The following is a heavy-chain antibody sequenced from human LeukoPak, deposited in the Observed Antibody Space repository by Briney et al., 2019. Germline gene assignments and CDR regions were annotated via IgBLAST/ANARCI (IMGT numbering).Heavy chain of an antibody. J-gene: IGHJ6*02. V-gene: IGHV4-39*07. Sequence: PSQTLSLTCTVSGGSISSGGYYWGRIRQPPGKGLEWIGSMYHSGSTYYNPSLKSRVTISADTSKNQFSLKLNSVTAADTAVYYCARDGTLGSGSYFKTYYGMDVWGQGTTVTVSS. CDR3: ARDGTLGSGSYFKTYYGMDV. D-gene: IGHD3-10*01. CDR2: MYHSGST. CDR1: GGSISSGGYY.